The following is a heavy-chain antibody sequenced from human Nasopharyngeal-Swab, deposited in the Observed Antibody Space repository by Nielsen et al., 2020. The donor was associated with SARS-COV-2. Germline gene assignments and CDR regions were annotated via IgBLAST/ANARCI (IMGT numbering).Heavy chain of an antibody. Sequence: SVKASCKASGGTFSSYAISWVRQAPGQGLEWMGGIIPIFGTANYAQKFQGRVTITADESTSTAYMELSSLRSEDTAVYYCARAPRYYDILTGYYYHYYYGMDVWGQGTTVTVSS. V-gene: IGHV1-69*13. CDR1: GGTFSSYA. CDR3: ARAPRYYDILTGYYYHYYYGMDV. CDR2: IIPIFGTA. J-gene: IGHJ6*02. D-gene: IGHD3-9*01.